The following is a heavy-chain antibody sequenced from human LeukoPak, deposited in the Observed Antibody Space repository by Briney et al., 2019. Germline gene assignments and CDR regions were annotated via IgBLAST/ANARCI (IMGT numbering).Heavy chain of an antibody. D-gene: IGHD6-13*01. CDR2: ISGSSSDT. V-gene: IGHV3-23*01. CDR1: GSPLSSNP. CDR3: ANDLRSIAAAAY. Sequence: GGSLSSPGAAPGSPLSSNPRTWVGQAPGRGWSWVATISGSSSDTYYADSVKGRFTISRDSSQNTLYLQMNSLRVEDTAIYYCANDLRSIAAAAYWGQGTLVTVSS. J-gene: IGHJ4*02.